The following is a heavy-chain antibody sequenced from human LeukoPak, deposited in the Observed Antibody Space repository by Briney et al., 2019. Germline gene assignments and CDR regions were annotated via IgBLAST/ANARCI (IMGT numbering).Heavy chain of an antibody. Sequence: GSLRLSCAASGFTFSSYSMNWVRQAPGKGPEWIGEINHSGSTNYNPSLKSRVTISVDTSKNQFSLKLSSVTAADTAVYYCARGRYCSSTSCYEIWYFDLWGRGTLVTVSS. CDR2: INHSGST. J-gene: IGHJ2*01. CDR3: ARGRYCSSTSCYEIWYFDL. D-gene: IGHD2-2*01. V-gene: IGHV4-34*01. CDR1: GFTFSSYS.